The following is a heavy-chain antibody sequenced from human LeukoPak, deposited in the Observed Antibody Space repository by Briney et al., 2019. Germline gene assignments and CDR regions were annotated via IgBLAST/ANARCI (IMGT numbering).Heavy chain of an antibody. J-gene: IGHJ4*02. CDR3: ARIPATTYWSS. V-gene: IGHV3-7*01. D-gene: IGHD1-26*01. CDR1: GFTFSSYW. CDR2: IKHDGSEK. Sequence: GGSLRLSCVASGFTFSSYWMSWVRQTPRKGLEWVANIKHDGSEKSYVDSVKGRFTISRDNAKNSLYLLLNSLRVEDTAVYYCARIPATTYWSSWGQGTLVTVSS.